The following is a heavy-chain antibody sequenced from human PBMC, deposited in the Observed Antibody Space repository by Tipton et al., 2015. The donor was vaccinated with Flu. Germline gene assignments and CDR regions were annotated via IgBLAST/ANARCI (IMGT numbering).Heavy chain of an antibody. Sequence: GLVKPSKTVSLTCAISGDSVSSNSAAWNWIRQSPSRGLEWLGRAYFRSKWFNDYAASVKGRISINVDTSKNQFSLQLSSVTPEDTAVYFCARDVYDQPFGELLPWYYDGMDVWGQGTTVTVSS. J-gene: IGHJ6*02. CDR1: GDSVSSNSAA. D-gene: IGHD3-10*01. CDR2: AYFRSKWFN. CDR3: ARDVYDQPFGELLPWYYDGMDV. V-gene: IGHV6-1*01.